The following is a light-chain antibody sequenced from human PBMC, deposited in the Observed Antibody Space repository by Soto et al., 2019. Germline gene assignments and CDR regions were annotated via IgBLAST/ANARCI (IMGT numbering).Light chain of an antibody. V-gene: IGKV1-33*01. J-gene: IGKJ3*01. CDR2: DAS. CDR3: QQYDNLRVFT. CDR1: QDIRNY. Sequence: DIPMTQSPSSLSASVGDRVTITCQASQDIRNYLNWYQQKPGKAPKLLIYDASNLETGVPSRFSGSGSGTDFTFTISSLQPEDIATYYCQQYDNLRVFTFGPGTKVDIK.